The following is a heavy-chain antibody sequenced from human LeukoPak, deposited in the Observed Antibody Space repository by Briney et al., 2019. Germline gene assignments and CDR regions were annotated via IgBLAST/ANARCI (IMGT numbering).Heavy chain of an antibody. CDR2: IKEDGSEK. Sequence: PGGSLRLSCAASGFTFGAYWMSWVRQAPGRGLEWVANIKEDGSEKYYLDSVKGRFTISRDNSKNTLYLQMNSLRAEDTAVYYCAKLYSWDYWGQGTLVTVSS. V-gene: IGHV3-7*03. CDR3: AKLYSWDY. CDR1: GFTFGAYW. J-gene: IGHJ4*02. D-gene: IGHD4-11*01.